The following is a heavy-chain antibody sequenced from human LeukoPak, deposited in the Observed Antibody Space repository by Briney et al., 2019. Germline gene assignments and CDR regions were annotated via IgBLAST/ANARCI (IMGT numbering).Heavy chain of an antibody. Sequence: PSETLSLTCTASGGSISSGGYYWSWIRQHPGKGLEWIGYIYYSGSTYYNPSLKSRVTISVDTSKNQFSLKLSSVTAADTAVYYCARAPAADSSGYLGYFDYWGQGTLVTVSS. CDR2: IYYSGST. J-gene: IGHJ4*02. CDR3: ARAPAADSSGYLGYFDY. D-gene: IGHD3-22*01. V-gene: IGHV4-31*03. CDR1: GGSISSGGYY.